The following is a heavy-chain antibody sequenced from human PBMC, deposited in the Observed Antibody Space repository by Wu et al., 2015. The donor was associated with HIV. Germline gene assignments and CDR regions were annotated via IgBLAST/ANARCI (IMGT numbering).Heavy chain of an antibody. CDR1: EYDFTDFY. CDR3: AVLYNLEPVKDILDT. D-gene: IGHD1-1*01. V-gene: IGHV1-2*02. CDR2: INPNSGGT. J-gene: IGHJ5*02. Sequence: QAHLLQSGAEMKKTGSSVKVSCKASEYDFTDFYIHWVRQAPVEGLTWMGWINPNSGGTKYAQDFQGRVAMTRDTSINTAYMELNNLKSEDTAIYYCAVLYNLEPVKDILDTWGQGTLVTVSS.